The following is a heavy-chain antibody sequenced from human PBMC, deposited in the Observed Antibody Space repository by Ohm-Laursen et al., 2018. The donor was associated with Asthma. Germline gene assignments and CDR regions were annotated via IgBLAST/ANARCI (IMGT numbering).Heavy chain of an antibody. J-gene: IGHJ4*02. Sequence: SLRLSCAASGFTFRSYATHWVRQAPGKGLEWVAVGGSYYDGGLKYYADSVNGRFTVSRDDSKNTLYLQMNSLRPDDTAVYYCARDVMEWYLPAFDFWGQGTLVTVPS. D-gene: IGHD3-3*01. CDR1: GFTFRSYA. V-gene: IGHV3-30-3*01. CDR3: ARDVMEWYLPAFDF. CDR2: GGSYYDGGLK.